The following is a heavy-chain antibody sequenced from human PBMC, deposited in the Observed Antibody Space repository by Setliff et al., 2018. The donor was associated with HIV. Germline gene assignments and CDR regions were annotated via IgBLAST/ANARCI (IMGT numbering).Heavy chain of an antibody. CDR3: ARGTSSTAMESYYFDY. V-gene: IGHV4-31*03. D-gene: IGHD5-18*01. CDR1: GGSISSGVYY. Sequence: LSLTCTVSGGSISSGVYYWSWIRQHPGKGLEWIGYIYYSGSTCYTPSLKSRVTMSVDTSKNQFSLKLSSVTAADTAVYYCARGTSSTAMESYYFDYWGQGTLVTVSS. J-gene: IGHJ4*02. CDR2: IYYSGST.